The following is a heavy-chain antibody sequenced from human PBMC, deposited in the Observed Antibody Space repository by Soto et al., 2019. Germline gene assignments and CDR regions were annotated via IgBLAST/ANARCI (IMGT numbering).Heavy chain of an antibody. CDR2: IIPIFGTA. D-gene: IGHD3-22*01. CDR3: ARGGRGYVWFNEF. V-gene: IGHV1-69*01. J-gene: IGHJ4*02. Sequence: QEQLVQSGAEVKKPGSSVKVSCKASGGIFSSYAISWVRQAPGQGLEWMGGIIPIFGTANYAQNFQGRVTITADESTNTAYMDLSSLKSEDTAIYYCARGGRGYVWFNEFWGQGTLVTVSS. CDR1: GGIFSSYA.